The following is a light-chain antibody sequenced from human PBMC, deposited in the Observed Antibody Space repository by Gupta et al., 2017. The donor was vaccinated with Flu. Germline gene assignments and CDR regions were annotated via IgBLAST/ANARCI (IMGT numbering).Light chain of an antibody. CDR3: QQYNSYPFT. J-gene: IGKJ3*01. Sequence: DIKITQSPSSLSASVGDRVTLTSRASQGISNYVAWFQQKPAEAPQSLIYAASSVQSGVPSNFSGRCCGTDFTLTISRQQPEDFATYYCQQYNSYPFTFGHGTKVDIK. CDR2: AAS. V-gene: IGKV1-16*02. CDR1: QGISNY.